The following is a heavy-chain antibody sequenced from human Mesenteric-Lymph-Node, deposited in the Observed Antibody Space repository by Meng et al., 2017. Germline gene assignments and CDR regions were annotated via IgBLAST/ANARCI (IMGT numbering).Heavy chain of an antibody. CDR2: IYPGDSES. CDR3: TRTESGGPIAH. J-gene: IGHJ4*02. D-gene: IGHD2-15*01. Sequence: KVSCKASGYGFDGYWIAWVRQMPGKGLEWMGVIYPGDSESRYTPSFQGQVTMSVDKSISTAYLQWSSLKASDTAMYYCTRTESGGPIAHWGQGNRVT. CDR1: GYGFDGYW. V-gene: IGHV5-51*01.